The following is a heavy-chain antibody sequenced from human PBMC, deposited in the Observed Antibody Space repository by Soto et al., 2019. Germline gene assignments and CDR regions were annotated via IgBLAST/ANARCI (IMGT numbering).Heavy chain of an antibody. CDR2: ISSSSSVI. D-gene: IGHD3-22*01. CDR1: GFILSDCA. V-gene: IGHV3-48*01. Sequence: EVQLVESGGGLVQPGGSLRLSCATSGFILSDCAMNWVRQAPGKGLEWVSYISSSSSVIDYAASVKGRFTVSRDNSRNSLYLQMNSLRAEDTAVYYCARDLSWGSYWDYHMYVWGKGTTVTVSS. CDR3: ARDLSWGSYWDYHMYV. J-gene: IGHJ6*03.